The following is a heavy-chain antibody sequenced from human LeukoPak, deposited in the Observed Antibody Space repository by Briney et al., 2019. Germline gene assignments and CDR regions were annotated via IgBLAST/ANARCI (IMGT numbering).Heavy chain of an antibody. CDR1: GYTFTSYG. V-gene: IGHV1-18*01. D-gene: IGHD5-12*01. CDR2: ISAYNGDT. Sequence: ASVKVSCKASGYTFTSYGIGWVRQAPGHGLEWMGWISAYNGDTKYAQTLQGRVTMTTDTSTSTAYMELRSLRSDDTAVYFCARGYGDPPGYWGQGTLVTVSS. J-gene: IGHJ4*02. CDR3: ARGYGDPPGY.